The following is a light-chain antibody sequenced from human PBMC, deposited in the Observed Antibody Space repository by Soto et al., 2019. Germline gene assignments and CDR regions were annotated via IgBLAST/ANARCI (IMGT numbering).Light chain of an antibody. Sequence: ETVMTHSPATLSVSPGERATLSCWASQSVNSNLAWYQQKLGQAPRVLIYGASTRATGIPARFSGSGSETEFILTISSLQSEDSATYYCQHYNTWPWTFGQGTKVDIK. CDR1: QSVNSN. J-gene: IGKJ1*01. CDR3: QHYNTWPWT. V-gene: IGKV3-15*01. CDR2: GAS.